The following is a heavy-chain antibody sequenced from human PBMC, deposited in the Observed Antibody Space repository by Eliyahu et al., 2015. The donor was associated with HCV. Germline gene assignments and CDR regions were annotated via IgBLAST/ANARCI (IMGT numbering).Heavy chain of an antibody. Sequence: QVQLVESGGGVVKPGGSLRLSCAASGFTFSSYGMHWVRPASGQGLEWVAVIWYDGSNKYYADSVKGRVTISRDNSKNTVYLQMNSLRAEDTAVYYCTSPEYASTWYWGLDYWGQGTLVTVSS. J-gene: IGHJ4*02. CDR2: IWYDGSNK. D-gene: IGHD6-13*01. CDR3: TSPEYASTWYWGLDY. CDR1: GFTFSSYG. V-gene: IGHV3-33*08.